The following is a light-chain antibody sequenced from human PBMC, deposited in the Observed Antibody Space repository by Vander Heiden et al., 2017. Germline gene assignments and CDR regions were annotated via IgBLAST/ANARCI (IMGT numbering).Light chain of an antibody. J-gene: IGKJ5*01. CDR3: QQRSTS. Sequence: EIVLTQSPATLSLSPGERATHSCRASQSVSSYLAWYQQKPGQAPRLLIYDASNRATGIPARFSGSGSGTDFTLTISSLEPEDFAVYYCQQRSTSFGQGTRLEMK. CDR1: QSVSSY. CDR2: DAS. V-gene: IGKV3-11*01.